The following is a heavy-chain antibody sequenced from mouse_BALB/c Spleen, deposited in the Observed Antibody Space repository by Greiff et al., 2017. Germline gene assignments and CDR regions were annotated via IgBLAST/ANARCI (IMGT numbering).Heavy chain of an antibody. CDR1: GFSLTSYG. V-gene: IGHV2-9*02. J-gene: IGHJ3*01. CDR2: IWAGGST. Sequence: VQLKESGPGLVAPSQSLSITCTVSGFSLTSYGVHWVRQPPGKGLEWLGVIWAGGSTNYNSALMSRLSISKDNSKSQVFLKMNSLQTDDTAMYYCARDRAGTLAYWGQGTLVTVSA. CDR3: ARDRAGTLAY. D-gene: IGHD3-1*01.